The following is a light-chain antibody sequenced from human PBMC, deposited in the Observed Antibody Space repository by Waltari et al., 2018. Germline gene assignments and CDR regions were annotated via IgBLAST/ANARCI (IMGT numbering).Light chain of an antibody. CDR2: WAS. CDR1: QSVFYSSDNKNY. Sequence: DIVLTQSPDSLAVSLGERATIDCKSSQSVFYSSDNKNYLAWYQQKPGQPPKLLIYWASTRASGVPDRFSGSGSGTHFTLSISGLQAEDVAVYYCQQYYSTSLTFGGGTKVEIK. J-gene: IGKJ4*01. CDR3: QQYYSTSLT. V-gene: IGKV4-1*01.